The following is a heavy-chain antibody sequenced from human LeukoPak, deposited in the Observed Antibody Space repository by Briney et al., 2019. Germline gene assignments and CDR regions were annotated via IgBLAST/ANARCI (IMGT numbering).Heavy chain of an antibody. V-gene: IGHV1-2*02. Sequence: EASVKVSCKASGYTFTGYFMHWVRQAPGQGLEWMGWINPNSGSTNYAQKFQGRVSMTRDTSISTAYIEVSRLSSDDTAFYYCARGRDSDSWYFDWFDIWGQGTLVTVSS. J-gene: IGHJ5*02. CDR3: ARGRDSDSWYFDWFDI. CDR1: GYTFTGYF. CDR2: INPNSGST. D-gene: IGHD6-13*01.